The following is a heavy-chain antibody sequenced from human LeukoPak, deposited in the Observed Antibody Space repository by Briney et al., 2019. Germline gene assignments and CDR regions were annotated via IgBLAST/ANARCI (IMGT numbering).Heavy chain of an antibody. Sequence: SETLSLTCTVSGGSISSYYWSWIRQPPGKGLEWIGGIYYSGYTNYKSSLKSRVTISVDTSKNQFSLKLSSVTAADTAVYYCARARGQWQSYPPDHWGQGTLVTVSS. CDR3: ARARGQWQSYPPDH. J-gene: IGHJ4*02. D-gene: IGHD6-19*01. CDR2: IYYSGYT. V-gene: IGHV4-59*01. CDR1: GGSISSYY.